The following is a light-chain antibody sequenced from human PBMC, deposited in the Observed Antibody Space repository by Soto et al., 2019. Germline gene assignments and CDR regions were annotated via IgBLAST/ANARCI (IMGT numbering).Light chain of an antibody. CDR2: GAS. J-gene: IGKJ1*01. Sequence: EIVLTQSPGTLSLSPGERATLSCRASQSVSSSYLAWYQQKPGQAPRLLIYGASSRATGIPDRFSGSGSGTDFTLTISRLEPEDFAVYYCQQHGSSTWTLGQGTKVDIK. CDR1: QSVSSSY. CDR3: QQHGSSTWT. V-gene: IGKV3-20*01.